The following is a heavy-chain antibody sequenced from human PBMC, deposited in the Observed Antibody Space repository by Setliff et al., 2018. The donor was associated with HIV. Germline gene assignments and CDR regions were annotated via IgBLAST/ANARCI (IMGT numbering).Heavy chain of an antibody. Sequence: PSETLSLTCTVSGGSISSGDYFLSWIRQAPGKGLEWMRCIYYSGSAYYDPSLQSRVTISVETSKNQVSLKLNSMTAADTAVYFCVSGPQWLVQKGRVYYFDYWGQGALVTVSS. CDR3: VSGPQWLVQKGRVYYFDY. V-gene: IGHV4-30-4*08. D-gene: IGHD6-19*01. J-gene: IGHJ4*02. CDR1: GGSISSGDYF. CDR2: IYYSGSA.